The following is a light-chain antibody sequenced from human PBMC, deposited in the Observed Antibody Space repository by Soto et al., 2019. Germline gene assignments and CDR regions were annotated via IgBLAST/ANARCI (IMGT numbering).Light chain of an antibody. J-gene: IGKJ2*01. Sequence: EIVLTQSPGTLSLSPGERATLSCRASQSLSSSSLAWYQQKPGQAPRLLIHAASSRATGIPDRFSASGSGTDFTLAIRGLEPEYFAIYYCQHYGSSARYTFGQGTKLEIK. V-gene: IGKV3-20*01. CDR1: QSLSSSS. CDR3: QHYGSSARYT. CDR2: AAS.